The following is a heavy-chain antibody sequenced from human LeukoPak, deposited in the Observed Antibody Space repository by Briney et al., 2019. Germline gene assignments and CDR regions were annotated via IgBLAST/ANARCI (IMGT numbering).Heavy chain of an antibody. CDR1: GYTFTDYC. V-gene: IGHV5-51*01. CDR3: ARRKHSNYPPDY. Sequence: GESLKISCKGSGYTFTDYCIGWVRQMPGKGLEWMGIIFPDDSDTRYSPSFQGQVAISVDKSISTTYLQWSSLKASDTAMYYCARRKHSNYPPDYWGQGTLVSVSS. J-gene: IGHJ4*02. CDR2: IFPDDSDT. D-gene: IGHD4-11*01.